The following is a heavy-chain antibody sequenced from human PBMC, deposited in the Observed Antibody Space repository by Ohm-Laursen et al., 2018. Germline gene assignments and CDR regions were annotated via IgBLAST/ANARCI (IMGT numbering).Heavy chain of an antibody. CDR3: AKHSSTGYFQH. Sequence: SLRLSCSASGFTFSSYWMSWVRQAPGKGLEWVANIKQDGSEKYYVDSVKGRFTISRDNSKNTLYLQMNSLRAEDTAVYYCAKHSSTGYFQHWGQGTLVTVSS. CDR2: IKQDGSEK. J-gene: IGHJ1*01. CDR1: GFTFSSYW. D-gene: IGHD4-17*01. V-gene: IGHV3-7*01.